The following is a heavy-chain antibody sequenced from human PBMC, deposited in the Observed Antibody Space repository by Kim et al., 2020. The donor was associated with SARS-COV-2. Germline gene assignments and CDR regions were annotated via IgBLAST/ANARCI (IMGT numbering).Heavy chain of an antibody. CDR2: IYSGGSST. CDR3: AKDHGDYYAFDI. J-gene: IGHJ3*02. V-gene: IGHV3-23*03. CDR1: GFTFSSYA. D-gene: IGHD4-17*01. Sequence: GGSLRLSCAASGFTFSSYAMSWVRQAPGKGLEWVSVIYSGGSSTYYADSVKGRFTISRDNSKNTLYLQMNSLRAEDTAVYYCAKDHGDYYAFDIWGQGTMVTVSS.